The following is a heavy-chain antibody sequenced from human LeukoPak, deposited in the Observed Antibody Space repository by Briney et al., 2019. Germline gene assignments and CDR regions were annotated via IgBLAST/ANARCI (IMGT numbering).Heavy chain of an antibody. Sequence: GGSLRLSCAASGFRFSSYAMSWVRQAPGKGLEWVSAIGTGGTTYYADSVRGRFTISRDNSKNTLFLQMSSLRAEDTAVYYCAKKRCSDNGCQSSSDYWGQGTLVTVSS. CDR3: AKKRCSDNGCQSSSDY. J-gene: IGHJ4*02. V-gene: IGHV3-23*01. CDR2: IGTGGTT. D-gene: IGHD2-15*01. CDR1: GFRFSSYA.